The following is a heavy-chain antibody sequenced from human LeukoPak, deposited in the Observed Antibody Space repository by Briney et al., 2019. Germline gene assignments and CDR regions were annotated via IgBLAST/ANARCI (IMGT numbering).Heavy chain of an antibody. Sequence: GGSLRLSCAASGFTFSSYAMHWVRQAPGKGLEWVAVISYDGSNKYYADSVKGRFTISRDNSKNTLYLQMNSLRAEDTAVYYCARGLQYYDSSGYCDYWGQGTLVTVSS. J-gene: IGHJ4*02. CDR1: GFTFSSYA. CDR3: ARGLQYYDSSGYCDY. CDR2: ISYDGSNK. V-gene: IGHV3-30-3*01. D-gene: IGHD3-22*01.